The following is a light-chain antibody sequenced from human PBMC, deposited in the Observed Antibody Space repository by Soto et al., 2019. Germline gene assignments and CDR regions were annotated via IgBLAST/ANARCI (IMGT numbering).Light chain of an antibody. Sequence: EIVLTQSPGTLSLSPGERATLSCRASQSISSRYLAWYQQKPGQAPRLLIYGVSGRATGITDRFSGSGSGTDFTLTISRLEPEDFAVYYCNQYGYSPPWTFGQGTKLEIK. CDR2: GVS. V-gene: IGKV3-20*01. CDR3: NQYGYSPPWT. J-gene: IGKJ1*01. CDR1: QSISSRY.